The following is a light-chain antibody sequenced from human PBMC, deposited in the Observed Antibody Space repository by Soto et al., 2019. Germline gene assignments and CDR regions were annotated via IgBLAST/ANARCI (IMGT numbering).Light chain of an antibody. CDR3: MQAIQAPRT. J-gene: IGKJ1*01. CDR2: LGS. V-gene: IGKV2-28*01. Sequence: DIVLTQSPLSLPVTPGEPASISSRSSQSPVHGNGNINWDWDLQKPGRSPQLLIYLGSIRASGVPARFSGSGSGTDFTLKITRVEAEDVGVYYCMQAIQAPRTFGLGTKVEIK. CDR1: QSPVHGNGNIN.